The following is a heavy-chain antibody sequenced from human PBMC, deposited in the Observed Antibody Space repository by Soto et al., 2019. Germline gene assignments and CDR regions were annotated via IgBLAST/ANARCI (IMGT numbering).Heavy chain of an antibody. CDR1: GFSLRTSGVG. CDR3: AHRRAGSYWGY. D-gene: IGHD3-10*01. Sequence: QITLKESGLTLVKPTQTLTLTCTFSGFSLRTSGVGVGWIRQPPGKALEWLALIYWDGDKSFSPSLKSRLTITKDTSKNQVVLTMTNMDPVDTATYYCAHRRAGSYWGYWGQGTLVTVSS. V-gene: IGHV2-5*02. CDR2: IYWDGDK. J-gene: IGHJ4*02.